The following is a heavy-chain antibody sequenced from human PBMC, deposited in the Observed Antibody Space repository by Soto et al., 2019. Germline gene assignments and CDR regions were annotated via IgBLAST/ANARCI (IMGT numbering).Heavy chain of an antibody. D-gene: IGHD4-17*01. CDR3: TTDSNCYGDCYYYYYGMDV. V-gene: IGHV3-15*01. CDR1: GFTFSNAW. Sequence: EVQLVESGGGLVKPGGSLRLSCAASGFTFSNAWMSWVRQAPGKGLEWVGRIKSKTDGGTTDYAAPVKGRFTISRDDSKNTLYLQMNSLKTEDTAMYYCTTDSNCYGDCYYYYYGMDVWGQGTTVTVSS. CDR2: IKSKTDGGTT. J-gene: IGHJ6*02.